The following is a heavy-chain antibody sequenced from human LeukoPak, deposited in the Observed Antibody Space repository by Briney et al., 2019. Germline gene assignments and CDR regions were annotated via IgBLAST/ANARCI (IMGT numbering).Heavy chain of an antibody. Sequence: PSETLSLTCTVSGGSISSYYWSWIRQPPGKGLEWIGYIYCSGSTNYNPSLKSRVTISLDTSKNQFSLRMSSVTAADTAVYYCARANSPNWFDPWGQGTLVTVSS. CDR3: ARANSPNWFDP. D-gene: IGHD2/OR15-2a*01. J-gene: IGHJ5*02. CDR1: GGSISSYY. V-gene: IGHV4-59*08. CDR2: IYCSGST.